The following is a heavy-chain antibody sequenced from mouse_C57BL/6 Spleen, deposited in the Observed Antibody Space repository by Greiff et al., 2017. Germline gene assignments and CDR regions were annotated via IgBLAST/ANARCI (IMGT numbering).Heavy chain of an antibody. CDR2: IDPETGGT. CDR3: TRGRLQAY. Sequence: QVQLKQSGAELVRPGASVTLSCKASGYTFTDYEMHWVKQTPVHGLEWIGAIDPETGGTAYNQKFKGKAILTADKSSSTAYMELRSLTSEDSAVYYCTRGRLQAYWGQGTLVTVSA. V-gene: IGHV1-15*01. J-gene: IGHJ3*01. CDR1: GYTFTDYE. D-gene: IGHD1-2*01.